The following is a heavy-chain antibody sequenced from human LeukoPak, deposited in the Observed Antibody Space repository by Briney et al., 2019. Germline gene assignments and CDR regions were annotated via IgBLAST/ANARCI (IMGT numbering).Heavy chain of an antibody. Sequence: GESLKISCKGSGYSFTRNWIGWVRQMPGKGLEWMGIIYPGDSDTRYSPSFQGQVTVSADKSINTAYLQWSSLKASDTAMYYCARRVVNNRNWYFNLWGRGTLVTVSS. D-gene: IGHD4-23*01. CDR3: ARRVVNNRNWYFNL. CDR2: IYPGDSDT. J-gene: IGHJ2*01. CDR1: GYSFTRNW. V-gene: IGHV5-51*01.